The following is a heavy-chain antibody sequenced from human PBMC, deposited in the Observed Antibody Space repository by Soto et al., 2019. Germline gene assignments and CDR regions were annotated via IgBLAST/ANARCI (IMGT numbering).Heavy chain of an antibody. Sequence: QVQLVESGGGVVQPGRSLRLSCAASGFTFSSYGMHWVSQAPGKGLEWVAVISYDGSNKYYADSVKGRFTISRDNSKNTLYLQMNSLRAEDTAVYDCAKEIVGSSGYGVNFYFDYWGQGTLVTVSS. CDR3: AKEIVGSSGYGVNFYFDY. J-gene: IGHJ4*02. CDR2: ISYDGSNK. V-gene: IGHV3-30*18. D-gene: IGHD3-22*01. CDR1: GFTFSSYG.